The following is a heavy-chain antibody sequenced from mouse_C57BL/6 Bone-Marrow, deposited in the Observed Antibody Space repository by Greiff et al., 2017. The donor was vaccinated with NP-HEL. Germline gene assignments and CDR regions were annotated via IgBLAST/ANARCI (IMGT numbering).Heavy chain of an antibody. CDR3: ASGRLPFAY. CDR2: IDPSASYT. V-gene: IGHV1-69*01. D-gene: IGHD2-4*01. Sequence: VQLQQPGAELVMPGASVKLSCKASGYTFTSYWMHWVKQRPGQGLEWIGEIDPSASYTNYNQKFKGKSTLTVDKSSSTAYMQLSSLTSDDSAVYYCASGRLPFAYWGQGTLVTVSA. J-gene: IGHJ3*01. CDR1: GYTFTSYW.